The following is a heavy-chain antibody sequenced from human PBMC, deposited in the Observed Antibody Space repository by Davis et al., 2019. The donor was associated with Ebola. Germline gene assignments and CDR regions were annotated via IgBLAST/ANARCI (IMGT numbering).Heavy chain of an antibody. CDR2: IKEDGGEK. V-gene: IGHV3-7*03. CDR3: ASGDGRGRSYDMDV. J-gene: IGHJ6*03. D-gene: IGHD3/OR15-3a*01. CDR1: GFTFSSYW. Sequence: GESLKISCAASGFTFSSYWMHWVRQAPGKGPEWVAIIKEDGGEKYYVDSVKGRFTISRDNAKNSLFLEMNSLRVEDTAFYYCASGDGRGRSYDMDVWGQGTTVTVSS.